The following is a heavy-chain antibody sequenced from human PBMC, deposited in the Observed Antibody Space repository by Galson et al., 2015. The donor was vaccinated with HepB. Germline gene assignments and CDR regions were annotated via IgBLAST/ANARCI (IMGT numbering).Heavy chain of an antibody. CDR3: VSDYGDAIGRYYYYYGMDV. J-gene: IGHJ6*02. CDR2: ISGSGGAA. CDR1: GFTFADNA. Sequence: SLRLSCAASGFTFADNAMNWVRQAPGKGLEWVSAISGSGGAAYSADSVKGRFTISRDNAKNTLYLQMNSLRAEDTAEYYCVSDYGDAIGRYYYYYGMDVWGQGTTVTVSS. D-gene: IGHD4-17*01. V-gene: IGHV3-23*01.